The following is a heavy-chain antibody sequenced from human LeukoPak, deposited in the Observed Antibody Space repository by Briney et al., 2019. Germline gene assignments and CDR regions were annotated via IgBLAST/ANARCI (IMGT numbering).Heavy chain of an antibody. CDR2: IYYSGST. CDR3: ARRVGATILDY. D-gene: IGHD1-26*01. CDR1: GGPISSYY. J-gene: IGHJ4*02. V-gene: IGHV4-59*01. Sequence: SETLSLTCTVSGGPISSYYWSWIRQPPGKGLEWIGYIYYSGSTNYNPSLKSRVTISVDTSKNQFSLKLSSVTAADTAVYYCARRVGATILDYWGQGTLVTVSS.